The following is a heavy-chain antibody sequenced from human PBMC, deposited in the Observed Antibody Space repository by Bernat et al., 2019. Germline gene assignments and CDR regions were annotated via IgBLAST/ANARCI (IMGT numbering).Heavy chain of an antibody. D-gene: IGHD6-13*01. CDR3: ASTPTEQQLFPGDYYYYRMDV. V-gene: IGHV3-21*01. CDR2: ISSSSSYI. Sequence: VQLVESGGGLVKPGGSLRLSCAASGFTFSSYSMNWVRQAPGKGLEWVSSISSSSSYIYYADSVKGRFTISRDNAKNSLYLQMNSLRAEDTAVYYCASTPTEQQLFPGDYYYYRMDVWGQGTTVTVSS. J-gene: IGHJ6*02. CDR1: GFTFSSYS.